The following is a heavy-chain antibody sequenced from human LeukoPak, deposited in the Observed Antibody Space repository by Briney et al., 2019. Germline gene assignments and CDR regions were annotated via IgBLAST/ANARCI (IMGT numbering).Heavy chain of an antibody. CDR3: ARETYHSAWYGDL. CDR1: GDSISGYA. D-gene: IGHD6-19*01. CDR2: VYSSGST. V-gene: IGHV4-4*07. J-gene: IGHJ5*02. Sequence: SSETLSLTCTVSGDSISGYAWSWTRQPAGMGLEWIGRVYSSGSTSYNPSFESRVTMSLHTSKNQFSLKLNSMNAADSAVYFCARETYHSAWYGDLWGQGALVTVSS.